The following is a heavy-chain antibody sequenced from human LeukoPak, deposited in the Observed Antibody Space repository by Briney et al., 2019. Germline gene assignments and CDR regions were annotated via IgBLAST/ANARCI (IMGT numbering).Heavy chain of an antibody. CDR1: GYTFTSYG. Sequence: GASVKVSCKASGYTFTSYGISWVRQAPGQGLEWMGWISAYNGNTNYAQKLQGRVTMTTDTSTSTAYMEVRSMRSDDPAVYYCARDASQFWSGYYSNWFDPWGQGTLVTVSS. V-gene: IGHV1-18*01. D-gene: IGHD3-3*02. CDR3: ARDASQFWSGYYSNWFDP. J-gene: IGHJ5*02. CDR2: ISAYNGNT.